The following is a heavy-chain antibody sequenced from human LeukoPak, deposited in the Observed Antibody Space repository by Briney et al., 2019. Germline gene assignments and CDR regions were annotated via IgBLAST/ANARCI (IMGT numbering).Heavy chain of an antibody. CDR2: IYYSGST. V-gene: IGHV4-59*01. J-gene: IGHJ3*02. CDR1: GGSFSGYY. CDR3: ARGQLGYCSSTSCESYDAFDI. Sequence: KPSETLSLTCAVYGGSFSGYYWSWIRQPPGKGLEWIGYIYYSGSTNYNPSLKSRVTISVDTSKNQFSLKLSSVTAADTAVYYCARGQLGYCSSTSCESYDAFDIWGQGTMVTVSS. D-gene: IGHD2-2*01.